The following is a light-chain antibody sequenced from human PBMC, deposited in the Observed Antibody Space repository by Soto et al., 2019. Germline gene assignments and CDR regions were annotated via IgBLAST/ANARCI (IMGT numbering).Light chain of an antibody. CDR2: EVN. Sequence: QSVLTQPPSASGSPGQSVTISCTGTSSDVGGYNYVSWYQQHPGKVPKLMIYEVNKRPSVVPDRFSGSKSGNTASLTVSGLQAEDEADYYCSSYGGSNNLIFGGGTKLTVL. CDR1: SSDVGGYNY. CDR3: SSYGGSNNLI. V-gene: IGLV2-8*01. J-gene: IGLJ2*01.